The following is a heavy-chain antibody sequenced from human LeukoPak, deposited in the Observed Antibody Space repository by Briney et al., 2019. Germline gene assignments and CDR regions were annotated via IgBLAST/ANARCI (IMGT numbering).Heavy chain of an antibody. V-gene: IGHV3-74*01. CDR2: INSDGSST. D-gene: IGHD6-13*01. J-gene: IGHJ4*02. CDR1: GFTFSSYW. Sequence: GGSLRLSCAASGFTFSSYWMHWVRQAPGKGLVWVSRINSDGSSTSYADSVKGRFTISRDNAKNALYLQMNSLRAEDTAVYYCARESYSSSWSSDYWGQGTLVTVSS. CDR3: ARESYSSSWSSDY.